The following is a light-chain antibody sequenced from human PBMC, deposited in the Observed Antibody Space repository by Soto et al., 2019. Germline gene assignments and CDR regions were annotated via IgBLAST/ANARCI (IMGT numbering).Light chain of an antibody. CDR1: RSDVGGYKH. CDR2: DVS. CDR3: SSYTSVNLYV. Sequence: QSVLTQPASVSGSPGQLISISCTGTRSDVGGYKHVSWYQQHPGKVPRLIIFDVSSRPSGVSHRFSGSKSGDTASLTISGLQAEDEADYYCSSYTSVNLYVFGTGTKVTVL. V-gene: IGLV2-14*03. J-gene: IGLJ1*01.